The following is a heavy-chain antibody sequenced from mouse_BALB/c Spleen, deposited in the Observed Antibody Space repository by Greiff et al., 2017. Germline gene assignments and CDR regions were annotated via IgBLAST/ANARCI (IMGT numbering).Heavy chain of an antibody. CDR2: IYPGDGDT. Sequence: QVQLQQSGPELVKPGASVKISCKASGYAFSSSWMNWVKQRPGQGLEWIGRIYPGDGDTNYNGKFKGKATLTADKSSSTAYMQLSSLTSVDSAVYFCARSGVSDYWGQGTTLTVSS. CDR3: ARSGVSDY. J-gene: IGHJ2*01. CDR1: GYAFSSSW. V-gene: IGHV1-82*01.